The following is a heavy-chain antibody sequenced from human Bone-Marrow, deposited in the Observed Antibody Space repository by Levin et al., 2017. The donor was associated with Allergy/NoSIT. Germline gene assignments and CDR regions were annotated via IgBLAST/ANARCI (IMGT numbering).Heavy chain of an antibody. Sequence: PPGGSLRLSCAASGFSFGGSTMHWVRQAFGKGLEWVGRIRSNTNSYATTYAASVKGRFTISRDDSKNTAYLQMDSLKTEDTAVYYCNVGSDSGYYHDYWGRGTLVTVSS. J-gene: IGHJ4*02. CDR2: IRSNTNSYAT. CDR3: NVGSDSGYYHDY. V-gene: IGHV3-73*01. D-gene: IGHD3-10*01. CDR1: GFSFGGST.